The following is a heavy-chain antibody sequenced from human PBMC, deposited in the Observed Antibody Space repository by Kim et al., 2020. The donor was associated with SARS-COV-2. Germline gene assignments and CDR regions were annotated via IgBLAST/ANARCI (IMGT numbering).Heavy chain of an antibody. V-gene: IGHV1-2*02. CDR3: ARDPAALPGSGGALGFLDL. CDR1: GFTFTGYY. CDR2: INSKSGGT. D-gene: IGHD3-10*01. Sequence: ASVKVSCKASGFTFTGYYVHWVRQAPGQGLQWMGWINSKSGGTKYAQKFQGRVTMTRDTSINTAYMDLRRLTSDDTALYFCARDPAALPGSGGALGFLDLWGQGTLVTVSS. J-gene: IGHJ5*02.